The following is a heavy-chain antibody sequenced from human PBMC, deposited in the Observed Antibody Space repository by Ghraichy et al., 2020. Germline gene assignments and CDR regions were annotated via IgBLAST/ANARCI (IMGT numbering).Heavy chain of an antibody. Sequence: GGSLRLSCAASGFTFSSYAMSWVRQAPGKGLEWVSTISGSGGSTYYADSVKGRFTISRDNSKNTLYLQMNSLRAEDTAVYYCAKVERYYQDCDYWGQGTLVTVSS. V-gene: IGHV3-23*01. J-gene: IGHJ4*02. CDR2: ISGSGGST. CDR3: AKVERYYQDCDY. D-gene: IGHD1-26*01. CDR1: GFTFSSYA.